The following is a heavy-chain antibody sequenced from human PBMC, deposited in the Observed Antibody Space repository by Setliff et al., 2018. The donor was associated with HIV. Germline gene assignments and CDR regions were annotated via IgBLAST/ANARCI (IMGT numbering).Heavy chain of an antibody. CDR3: ARDRRSIFGVDTKNWFDP. J-gene: IGHJ5*02. CDR2: IDYSGST. D-gene: IGHD3-3*01. Sequence: SETLSLTCTVSGGSISSHYWTWIRQPPGRGLEWIGYIDYSGSTNQNPSLKSRVIISLDTSKNQISLKLSSVTAADTAVYYCARDRRSIFGVDTKNWFDPWGQGTLVTVSS. CDR1: GGSISSHY. V-gene: IGHV4-59*11.